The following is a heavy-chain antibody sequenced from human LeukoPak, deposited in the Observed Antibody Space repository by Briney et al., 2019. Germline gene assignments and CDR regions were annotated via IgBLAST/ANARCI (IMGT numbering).Heavy chain of an antibody. CDR1: GGSISSYY. CDR3: ASRVGVGAPFDDAFDI. Sequence: LETLSLTCTVSGGSISSYYWSWLRQPPGKGREWIGYTYYSGSTNYNPSLKRRVTISVDTSKNQFSLKLSSVTAADTAVYYCASRVGVGAPFDDAFDIWGQGTMVTVSS. D-gene: IGHD2-15*01. J-gene: IGHJ3*02. V-gene: IGHV4-59*01. CDR2: TYYSGST.